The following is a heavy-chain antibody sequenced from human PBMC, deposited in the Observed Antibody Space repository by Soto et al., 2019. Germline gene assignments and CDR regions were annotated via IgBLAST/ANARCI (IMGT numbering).Heavy chain of an antibody. V-gene: IGHV1-8*01. CDR3: ATSPPYCSAGSCYFGAFDI. D-gene: IGHD2-15*01. CDR2: MNPNSGNT. CDR1: GYTFTSYD. J-gene: IGHJ3*02. Sequence: DSVKVSCKASGYTFTSYDINWVRQATGQGLEWMGWMNPNSGNTGYAQKFQGRVTMTRNTSISTAYMELSSLRSEDTAVYYCATSPPYCSAGSCYFGAFDICGQGTIVTVSS.